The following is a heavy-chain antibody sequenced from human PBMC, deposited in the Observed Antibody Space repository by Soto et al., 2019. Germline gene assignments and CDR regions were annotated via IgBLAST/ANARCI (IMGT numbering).Heavy chain of an antibody. Sequence: ASVKVSCKASGYTFPSYGISWVRQAPGQGLEWMGWISAYNGNTNYAQKLQGRVTMTTDTSTSTAYMELRSLRSDDTAVYYCAREGTYCGGDCYSDYWGQGTLVTVSS. D-gene: IGHD2-21*02. CDR3: AREGTYCGGDCYSDY. J-gene: IGHJ4*02. CDR1: GYTFPSYG. V-gene: IGHV1-18*04. CDR2: ISAYNGNT.